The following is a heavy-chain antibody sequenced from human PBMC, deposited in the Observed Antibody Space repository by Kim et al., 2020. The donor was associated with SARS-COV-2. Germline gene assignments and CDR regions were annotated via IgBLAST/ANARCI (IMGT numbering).Heavy chain of an antibody. J-gene: IGHJ4*02. CDR3: ARGFGSGWYNSFDY. Sequence: NPSLKSRVTMSVDTSKNQFSLKLSSVTAADTAVYYCARGFGSGWYNSFDYWGQGTLVTVSS. D-gene: IGHD6-19*01. V-gene: IGHV4-4*07.